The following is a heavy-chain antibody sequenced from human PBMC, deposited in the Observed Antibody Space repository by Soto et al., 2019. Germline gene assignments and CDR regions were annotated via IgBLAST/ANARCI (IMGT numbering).Heavy chain of an antibody. J-gene: IGHJ5*02. V-gene: IGHV4-31*03. CDR1: GGSISRGGYY. Sequence: QVQLQESGPGLVKPSQTLSLTCTVSGGSISRGGYYWNWIRQHPGKGREWIGYIFYSGTTFYNPSLKRRVTISVDTSKNQFSLKLSSVTAADTAVYYWARSVDPGGQGTLVTVSS. CDR3: ARSVDP. CDR2: IFYSGTT.